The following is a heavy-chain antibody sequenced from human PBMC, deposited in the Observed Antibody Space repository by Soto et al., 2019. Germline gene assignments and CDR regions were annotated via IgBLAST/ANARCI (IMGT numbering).Heavy chain of an antibody. D-gene: IGHD2-21*02. Sequence: QVQLVQSGAEVKKPGSSVKVSCKASGGTFSSYAISWVRQAPGQGLEWMGGIIPIFGTANYAQKFQGRVTMTADESTSTASREVSSLRSEDTAVYYCARGWDGGNSDVPHVMDYWGQGTLVTVS. V-gene: IGHV1-69*12. CDR2: IIPIFGTA. CDR1: GGTFSSYA. CDR3: ARGWDGGNSDVPHVMDY. J-gene: IGHJ4*02.